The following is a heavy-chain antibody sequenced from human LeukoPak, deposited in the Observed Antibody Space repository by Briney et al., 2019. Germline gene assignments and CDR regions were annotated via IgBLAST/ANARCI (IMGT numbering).Heavy chain of an antibody. D-gene: IGHD6-19*01. CDR3: ARDRSFIAVAGTWYFDL. V-gene: IGHV3-21*01. J-gene: IGHJ2*01. Sequence: GGSLRLSCAASGFTFSSYSMNWVRQAPGKGLEWVSSISSSSSYIYYADSVKGRFTISRDNAKNSLYLQMNSPRAEDTAVYYCARDRSFIAVAGTWYFDLWGRGTLVTVSS. CDR1: GFTFSSYS. CDR2: ISSSSSYI.